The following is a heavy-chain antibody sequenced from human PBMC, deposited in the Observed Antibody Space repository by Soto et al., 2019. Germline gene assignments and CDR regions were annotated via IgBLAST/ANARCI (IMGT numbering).Heavy chain of an antibody. Sequence: EVHLLESGGGLIQPGGSLRLSCAASGFTFSSYAMSWVRQAPGRGPEWVSAISGRSDRLYYADSVKGRFTISRDNSGKTRNLQRNSLRADNPAVYYCAKEPPNTLWRKYYFTSWGKET. CDR1: GFTFSSYA. J-gene: IGHJ4*02. V-gene: IGHV3-23*01. CDR2: ISGRSDRL. CDR3: AKEPPNTLWRKYYFTS. D-gene: IGHD3-3*01.